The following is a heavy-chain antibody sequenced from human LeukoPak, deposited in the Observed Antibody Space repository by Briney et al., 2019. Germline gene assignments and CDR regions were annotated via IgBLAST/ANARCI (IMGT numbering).Heavy chain of an antibody. Sequence: TASETLSLTCAVYGGSFSGYYWSWIRQPPGKGLEWIGEINHSESTNYNPSLKSRVTISVDTSKNQFSLKLSSVTAADTAVYYCARGAYGFYYDSSGYYYYFDYWGQGTLVTVSS. CDR3: ARGAYGFYYDSSGYYYYFDY. V-gene: IGHV4-34*01. CDR1: GGSFSGYY. J-gene: IGHJ4*02. D-gene: IGHD3-22*01. CDR2: INHSEST.